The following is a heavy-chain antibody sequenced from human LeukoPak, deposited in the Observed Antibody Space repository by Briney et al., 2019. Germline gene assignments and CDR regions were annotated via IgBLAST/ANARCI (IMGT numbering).Heavy chain of an antibody. V-gene: IGHV4-59*01. CDR3: ARGSSLQTSFDY. CDR1: GGSISSYY. Sequence: SETLSLTCTVSGGSISSYYWSWIRQPPGKGLEWIGYIYYSGSTNYKPSLKSRVTISVDTSKNQFSLKVSSVTAADTAVYYCARGSSLQTSFDYWGQGTLVTVSS. D-gene: IGHD2-2*01. J-gene: IGHJ4*02. CDR2: IYYSGST.